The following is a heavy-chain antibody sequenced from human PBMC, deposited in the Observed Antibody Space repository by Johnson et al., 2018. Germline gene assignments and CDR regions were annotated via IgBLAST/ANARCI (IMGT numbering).Heavy chain of an antibody. CDR1: GGTFSSYA. J-gene: IGHJ3*02. D-gene: IGHD3-3*01. V-gene: IGHV1-69*01. CDR3: AGVYHGVYYDLWSGRADDSFDI. CDR2: IIPIFGTA. Sequence: QVQLVESGAEVKKPGSSVKVSCKASGGTFSSYAISWVRQAPGQGLEWMGGIIPIFGTANYAQKFQGRVTITADESTSTAYMELSSLSSEVTAVYYCAGVYHGVYYDLWSGRADDSFDIWGQGTMVTVSS.